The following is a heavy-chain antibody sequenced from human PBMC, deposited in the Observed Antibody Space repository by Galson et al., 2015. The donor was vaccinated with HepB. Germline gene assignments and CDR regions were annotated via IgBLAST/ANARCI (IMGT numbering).Heavy chain of an antibody. V-gene: IGHV3-21*01. CDR2: ISSSSSYI. Sequence: SLRLSCAASGFTFSSYSMNWVRQAPGKGLEWVSSISSSSSYIYYADSVKGRFTISRDNAKNSLYLQMNSLRAEDTAVYYCARGRQPNDVLLWFGEKHRDFDYWGQGTLVTVSS. D-gene: IGHD3-10*01. J-gene: IGHJ4*02. CDR3: ARGRQPNDVLLWFGEKHRDFDY. CDR1: GFTFSSYS.